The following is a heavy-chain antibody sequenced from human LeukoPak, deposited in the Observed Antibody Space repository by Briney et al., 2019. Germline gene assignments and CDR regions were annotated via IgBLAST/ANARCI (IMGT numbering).Heavy chain of an antibody. CDR2: ISGYNGNT. J-gene: IGHJ5*02. V-gene: IGHV1-18*01. CDR3: ARDGSDFWSGYYSDSWFDP. D-gene: IGHD3-3*01. CDR1: GYTFTGYG. Sequence: ASVKVSCTASGYTFTGYGISWMRQAPGQGLEWMGWISGYNGNTNYAQKLQGRVTMTTDTSTSTAYMELRSLRSDDTAVYYCARDGSDFWSGYYSDSWFDPWGQGTLVTVSS.